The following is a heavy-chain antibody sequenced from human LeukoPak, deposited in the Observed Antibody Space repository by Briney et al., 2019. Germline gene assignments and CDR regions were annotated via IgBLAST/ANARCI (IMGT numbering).Heavy chain of an antibody. CDR1: GYTFTGYY. J-gene: IGHJ6*02. CDR2: INPNSGGT. Sequence: ASVKVSCKASGYTFTGYYMHWVRQAPGQGLEWMGWINPNSGGTNYAQKFQTRVTMTRDTSISTAYMELSRLRSDDPAVYYCAKTELAVAGPDSYGMDVWGQGTTVTVSS. CDR3: AKTELAVAGPDSYGMDV. D-gene: IGHD6-19*01. V-gene: IGHV1-2*02.